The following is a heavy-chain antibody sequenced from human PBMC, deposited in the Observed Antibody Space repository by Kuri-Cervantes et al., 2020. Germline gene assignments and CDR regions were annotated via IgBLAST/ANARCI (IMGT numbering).Heavy chain of an antibody. CDR1: GCSFTSYW. Sequence: KVSCKGSGCSFTSYWIGWVRQMPGKGLEWMGIIYPGDSDTRYSPSFQGQVTISADKSISTAYLQWSSLKASDTAMYYCARGGYCSGGSCYRRGDWFDPWGQGTLVTVSS. CDR3: ARGGYCSGGSCYRRGDWFDP. V-gene: IGHV5-51*01. J-gene: IGHJ5*02. CDR2: IYPGDSDT. D-gene: IGHD2-15*01.